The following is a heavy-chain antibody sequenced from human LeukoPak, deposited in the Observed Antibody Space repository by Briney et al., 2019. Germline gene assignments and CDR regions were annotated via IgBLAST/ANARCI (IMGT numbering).Heavy chain of an antibody. Sequence: GESLKISCKGSGHSFTSYWIGWVRQMPGKGLEWMGIIYPGDSDTRYSPSFQGQVTISADKSISTAYLQWSSLKASDTAMYYCARHGAYYYDSSGSADYWGQGTLVTVSS. D-gene: IGHD3-22*01. V-gene: IGHV5-51*01. CDR3: ARHGAYYYDSSGSADY. CDR2: IYPGDSDT. CDR1: GHSFTSYW. J-gene: IGHJ4*02.